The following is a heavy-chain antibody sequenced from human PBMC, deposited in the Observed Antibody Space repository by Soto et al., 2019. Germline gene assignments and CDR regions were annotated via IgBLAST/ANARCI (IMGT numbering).Heavy chain of an antibody. V-gene: IGHV4-38-2*02. Sequence: SETLSLTCTVSGYSISSGYYWSWIRQTPGKGLEWIGSISHSGTSFYNPSLRSRVTISMDTSNNHFSLKLNSLTATDTAVYYCARASGRHSGWGHWSDHWGQGTLVTVSS. CDR1: GYSISSGYY. CDR3: ARASGRHSGWGHWSDH. J-gene: IGHJ5*02. CDR2: ISHSGTS. D-gene: IGHD2-21*02.